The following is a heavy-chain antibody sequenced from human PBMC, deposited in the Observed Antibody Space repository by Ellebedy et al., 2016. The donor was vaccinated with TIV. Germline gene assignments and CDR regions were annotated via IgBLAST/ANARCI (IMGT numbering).Heavy chain of an antibody. CDR2: ISGSGGST. CDR1: GFTFSSYA. D-gene: IGHD3-3*01. J-gene: IGHJ4*02. Sequence: GGSLRLSXAASGFTFSSYAMSWVRQAPGKGLEWVSAISGSGGSTYYADSVKGRFTISRDNSKNTLYLQMNSLRAEDTAVYYCAKGHYDFWSGYWGHFDYWGQGTLVTVSS. V-gene: IGHV3-23*01. CDR3: AKGHYDFWSGYWGHFDY.